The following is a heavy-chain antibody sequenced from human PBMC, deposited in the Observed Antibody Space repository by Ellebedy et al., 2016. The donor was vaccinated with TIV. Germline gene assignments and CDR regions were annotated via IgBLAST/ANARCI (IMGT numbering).Heavy chain of an antibody. D-gene: IGHD1-26*01. V-gene: IGHV3-30*03. J-gene: IGHJ4*02. CDR3: TRSSGGSYPEFDY. CDR1: GFTFSSYG. Sequence: GGSLRLXCAASGFTFSSYGMHWVRQAPGKGLEWVAVISYDGSNKYYADSVRGRFTISRDNSKNTLYLQMDSLRAEDSAVYSCTRSSGGSYPEFDYWGQGTLVTASS. CDR2: ISYDGSNK.